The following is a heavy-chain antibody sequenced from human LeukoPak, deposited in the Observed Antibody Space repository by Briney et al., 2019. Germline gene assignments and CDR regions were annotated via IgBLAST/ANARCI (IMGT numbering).Heavy chain of an antibody. CDR2: ISGSGGST. V-gene: IGHV3-23*01. Sequence: GGSLRLSCAASAFTFSSYAMSWVRQAPGKVLEWVSGISGSGGSTYYADSVKGRFTISRNNSKNTLYLQMNSLRADDTAVYYCAKDVEGAINYFDYWGQGTLVTVSS. CDR1: AFTFSSYA. CDR3: AKDVEGAINYFDY. D-gene: IGHD1-26*01. J-gene: IGHJ4*02.